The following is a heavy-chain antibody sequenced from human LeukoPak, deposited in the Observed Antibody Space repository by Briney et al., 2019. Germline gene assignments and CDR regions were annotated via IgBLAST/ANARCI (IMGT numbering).Heavy chain of an antibody. Sequence: SETLSPTCAVYGGSFSGYYWSWIRQPPGKGLEWIGEINHSGSTNYNPSLKSRVTISVDTSKNQFSLKLSSVTAADTAVYYCARGILLWFGELLPWFDPWGQGTLVTVSS. CDR1: GGSFSGYY. V-gene: IGHV4-34*01. J-gene: IGHJ5*02. CDR3: ARGILLWFGELLPWFDP. CDR2: INHSGST. D-gene: IGHD3-10*01.